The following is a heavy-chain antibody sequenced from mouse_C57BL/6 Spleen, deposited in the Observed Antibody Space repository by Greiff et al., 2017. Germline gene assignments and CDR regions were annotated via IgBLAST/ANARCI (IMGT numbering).Heavy chain of an antibody. J-gene: IGHJ2*01. CDR1: GYTFTDYY. V-gene: IGHV1-84*01. CDR3: ASSPYYGSPYY. CDR2: IYPGSGNT. D-gene: IGHD1-1*01. Sequence: VQRVESGPELVKPGASVKISCKASGYTFTDYYINWVKQRPGQGLEWIGWIYPGSGNTKYNEKFKGKATLTVDTSSSTAYMQLSSLTSEDSAVYFCASSPYYGSPYYWGQGTTLTVSS.